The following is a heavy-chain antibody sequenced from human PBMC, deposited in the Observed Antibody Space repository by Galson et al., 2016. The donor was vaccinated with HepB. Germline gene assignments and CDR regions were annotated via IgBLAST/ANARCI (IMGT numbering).Heavy chain of an antibody. CDR3: ARRLDYDPYNGSYYLDT. D-gene: IGHD3-3*01. CDR1: GYSFNSYV. Sequence: SVKVSCKASGYSFNSYVINWVRQAPGQGLEWMGWINTYHGNTDYAQKIQGRVTMTIDAPTSTAYMELRSLESDDTAVYYCARRLDYDPYNGSYYLDTWGPGTLVTVSS. CDR2: INTYHGNT. J-gene: IGHJ4*02. V-gene: IGHV1-18*01.